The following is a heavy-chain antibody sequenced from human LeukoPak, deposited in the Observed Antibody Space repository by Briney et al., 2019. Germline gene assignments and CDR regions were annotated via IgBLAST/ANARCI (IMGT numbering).Heavy chain of an antibody. Sequence: GESLKISWKGSGYIFTTYWIGRVRQMPGKGLEWMGIIYTGDSDTRYSPSFQGRVTISADKSIRPAYLQWRSLKASDTAMYYCAGGPRGDIGGYYSGAFDIWGQGTMVIVSS. CDR1: GYIFTTYW. D-gene: IGHD3-22*01. J-gene: IGHJ3*02. V-gene: IGHV5-51*01. CDR2: IYTGDSDT. CDR3: AGGPRGDIGGYYSGAFDI.